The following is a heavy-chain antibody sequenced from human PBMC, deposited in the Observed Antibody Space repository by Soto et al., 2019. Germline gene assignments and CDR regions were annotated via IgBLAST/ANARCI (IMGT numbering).Heavy chain of an antibody. J-gene: IGHJ4*02. V-gene: IGHV1-3*01. Sequence: GASVKVSCKASGYTFTSYAMHWVRQAPGQRLEWMGWINAGNGNTKYSQKFQGRVTITRDTSASTAYMELSSLRSEDTAVYYCARSTTRDYYFDYWGQGTLVTVS. CDR1: GYTFTSYA. CDR2: INAGNGNT. D-gene: IGHD2-2*01. CDR3: ARSTTRDYYFDY.